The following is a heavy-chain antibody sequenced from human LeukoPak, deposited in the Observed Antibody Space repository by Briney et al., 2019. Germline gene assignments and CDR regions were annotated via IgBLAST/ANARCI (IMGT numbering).Heavy chain of an antibody. CDR3: AREYDIVVVVAAIWFDP. CDR2: INPNSGGT. Sequence: ASVKVSCKAPGYTFTGYYMHWVRQAPGQGLEWMGWINPNSGGTNYAQKFQGRVTMTRDTSISTAYMELSRLRSDDTAVYYCAREYDIVVVVAAIWFDPWGQGTLVTVSS. J-gene: IGHJ5*02. D-gene: IGHD2-15*01. CDR1: GYTFTGYY. V-gene: IGHV1-2*02.